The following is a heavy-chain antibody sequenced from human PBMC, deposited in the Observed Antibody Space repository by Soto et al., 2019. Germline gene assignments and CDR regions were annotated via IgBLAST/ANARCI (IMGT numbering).Heavy chain of an antibody. D-gene: IGHD6-19*01. CDR3: ARGPGLAVADPPFGFDY. CDR1: GGSFSGYY. CDR2: INHSGST. V-gene: IGHV4-34*01. Sequence: SETLSLTCAVYGGSFSGYYWSWIRQPPGKGLEWIGEINHSGSTNYNPSLKSRVTISVDTSKNQFSLKLSSVTAADTAVYYCARGPGLAVADPPFGFDYWGQGTLVTVSS. J-gene: IGHJ4*02.